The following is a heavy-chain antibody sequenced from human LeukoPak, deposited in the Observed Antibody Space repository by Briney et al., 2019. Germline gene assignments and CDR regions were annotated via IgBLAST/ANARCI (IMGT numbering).Heavy chain of an antibody. CDR1: GGSISSGSYY. J-gene: IGHJ5*02. Sequence: PSETLSLXCTVSGGSISSGSYYWGWIRQPAGKGLEWIGRIYTSGSTNYNPSLKSRVTISVDTSKNQFSLKLSSVTAADTAVYYCARAGAMVFSGPWGQGTLVTVSS. CDR3: ARAGAMVFSGP. V-gene: IGHV4-61*02. D-gene: IGHD5-18*01. CDR2: IYTSGST.